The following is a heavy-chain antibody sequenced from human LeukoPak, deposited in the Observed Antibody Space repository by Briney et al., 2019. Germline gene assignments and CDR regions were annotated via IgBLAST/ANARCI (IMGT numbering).Heavy chain of an antibody. CDR1: GFTFSSYA. Sequence: GGSLRLSCAASGFTFSSYAMSWVRQAPGKGLEWVSSISSSSSYIYYADSVKGRFTISRDNAKNSLYLQMNSLRAEDTAVYYCAREASTIALVRGTKNWFDPWGQGTLVTVSS. CDR3: AREASTIALVRGTKNWFDP. D-gene: IGHD6-13*01. V-gene: IGHV3-21*01. J-gene: IGHJ5*02. CDR2: ISSSSSYI.